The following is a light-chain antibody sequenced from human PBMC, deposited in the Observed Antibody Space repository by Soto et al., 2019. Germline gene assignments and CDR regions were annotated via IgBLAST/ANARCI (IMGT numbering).Light chain of an antibody. CDR3: QQRSNWLIT. CDR2: DAC. CDR1: QSVSSY. J-gene: IGKJ5*01. Sequence: EIVLTQYPATLSLSPGERATLSCRASQSVSSYLAWYQQKPGQAPRLLIYDACNRATGIPARFSGSGSGTAFTLTSSSLEPEDFAVYYCQQRSNWLITFGQGTRLEIK. V-gene: IGKV3-11*01.